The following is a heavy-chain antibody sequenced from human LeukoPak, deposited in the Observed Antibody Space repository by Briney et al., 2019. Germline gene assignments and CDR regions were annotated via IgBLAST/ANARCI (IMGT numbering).Heavy chain of an antibody. V-gene: IGHV1-2*02. J-gene: IGHJ4*02. CDR2: INPNSGGT. D-gene: IGHD3-22*01. CDR3: ARAYYYDSSGYYDDY. CDR1: GYTFTGYY. Sequence: ASMKVSCKASGYTFTGYYMHWVRQAPGQGLEWMGWINPNSGGTNYAQKFQGRVTMTRDTSISTAYMELSRLRSDDTAVYYCARAYYYDSSGYYDDYWGQGTLVTVSS.